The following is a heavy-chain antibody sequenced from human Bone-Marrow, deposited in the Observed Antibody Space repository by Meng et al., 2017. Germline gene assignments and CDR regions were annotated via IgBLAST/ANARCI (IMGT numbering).Heavy chain of an antibody. CDR1: GYTFAAYW. CDR3: ARDHTRWELLRSASFDY. D-gene: IGHD1-26*01. J-gene: IGHJ4*02. CDR2: IDPNNDHT. Sequence: QRHLVQSWPEVKKPGPSIKPSCKPSGYTFAAYWLHWLRQAPGQGLEWMGRIDPNNDHTQYAQNFQGRVTMTSDTSISTVYMELNGLRSDDTAVYYCARDHTRWELLRSASFDYWGQGTLVTVSS. V-gene: IGHV1-2*06.